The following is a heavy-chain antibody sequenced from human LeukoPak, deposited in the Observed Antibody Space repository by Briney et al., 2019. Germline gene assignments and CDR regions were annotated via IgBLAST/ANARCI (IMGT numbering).Heavy chain of an antibody. CDR1: GYTFTGYY. CDR3: ARPFYGDYDFDY. V-gene: IGHV1-2*02. D-gene: IGHD4-17*01. CDR2: INPNSGGT. J-gene: IGHJ4*02. Sequence: VASVKVSCKASGYTFTGYYMHWVRQAPGQGLEWMGWINPNSGGTNYAQKVQGRVTMTRDTSISTAYMELSRLRSDDTAVYYCARPFYGDYDFDYWGQGTLVTVSS.